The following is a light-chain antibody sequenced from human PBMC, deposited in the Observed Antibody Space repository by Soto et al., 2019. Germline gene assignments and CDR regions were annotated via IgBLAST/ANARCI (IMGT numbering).Light chain of an antibody. CDR2: EVS. CDR3: CSHAGSHVI. J-gene: IGLJ2*01. Sequence: QYALTQPASVSGSPGQSITISCTGTTSDVGTYKFVSWYQQHPGIAPKLMIYEVSERPSGVSNRFSGSKSGNTASLTISGLQAEDEADYYCCSHAGSHVIFGGGTKLTVL. V-gene: IGLV2-23*02. CDR1: TSDVGTYKF.